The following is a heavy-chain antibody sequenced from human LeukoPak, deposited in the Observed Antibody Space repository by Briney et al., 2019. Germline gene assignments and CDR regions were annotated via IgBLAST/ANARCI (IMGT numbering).Heavy chain of an antibody. V-gene: IGHV4-34*01. CDR3: ARGGRVFTHYYDNRGMDV. D-gene: IGHD3-22*01. CDR1: GGSFSGYY. Sequence: SETLSLTCAVYGGSFSGYYWSWIRQPPGKGLEWIGEINHSGSTNYNPSLKSRVTISVDTSKNQFSLKLSSVTAADTAVYYCARGGRVFTHYYDNRGMDVWGQGTTVTVSS. J-gene: IGHJ6*02. CDR2: INHSGST.